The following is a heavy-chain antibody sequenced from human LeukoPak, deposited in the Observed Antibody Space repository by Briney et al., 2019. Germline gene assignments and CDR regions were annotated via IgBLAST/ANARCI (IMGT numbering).Heavy chain of an antibody. D-gene: IGHD6-13*01. J-gene: IGHJ4*02. CDR3: ARGIAAAGTSRFDY. CDR2: INHSGST. V-gene: IGHV4-34*01. Sequence: SETLSLTCAVYGGSFSGYYWSWIRQPPGKGLEWIGEINHSGSTNYNPSLKSRVTISVDTSKNQFSLKLSSVTAADTAVYYCARGIAAAGTSRFDYWGQGTLVTVSS. CDR1: GGSFSGYY.